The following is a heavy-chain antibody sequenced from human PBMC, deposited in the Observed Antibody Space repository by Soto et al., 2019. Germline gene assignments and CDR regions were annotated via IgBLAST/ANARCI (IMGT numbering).Heavy chain of an antibody. Sequence: ETLSLTCTVSSGSISSTIYSWDWIRQPPGKGLEWIGSIFYSGSTYYNPSLKSRVTISVDTSKNQFSLTLTSVTAADTAVYYFSISLRGVPSLWIVLRGPGTL. CDR2: IFYSGST. D-gene: IGHD5-12*01. CDR3: SISLRGVPSLWIVL. CDR1: SGSISSTIYS. V-gene: IGHV4-39*01. J-gene: IGHJ1*01.